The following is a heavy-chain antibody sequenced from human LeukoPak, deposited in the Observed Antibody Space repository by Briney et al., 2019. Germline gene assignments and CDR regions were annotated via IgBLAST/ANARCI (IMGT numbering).Heavy chain of an antibody. Sequence: PSETLSLTCTVSGGSISSSSYYWGWIRQPPGKGLEWIGYIYYSGSTNYNPSLKSRVTISVDTSKNQFSLKLSSVTAADTAVYYCARAGSGSYLPGPFDYWGQGTLVTVSS. CDR3: ARAGSGSYLPGPFDY. CDR2: IYYSGST. J-gene: IGHJ4*02. V-gene: IGHV4-61*05. CDR1: GGSISSSSYY. D-gene: IGHD1-26*01.